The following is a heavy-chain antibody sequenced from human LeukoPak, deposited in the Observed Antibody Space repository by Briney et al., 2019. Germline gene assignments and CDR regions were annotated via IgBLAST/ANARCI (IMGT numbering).Heavy chain of an antibody. D-gene: IGHD6-6*01. CDR2: INHSGST. V-gene: IGHV4-34*01. J-gene: IGHJ3*02. Sequence: SETLSLTCAVHGGSFSGYYWSWIRQPPGKGLEWIGEINHSGSTNYNPSLKSRVTISVDTSKNQFSLKLSSVTAADTAVYYCARPRRIAALWRGAFDIWGQGTLVTVSS. CDR3: ARPRRIAALWRGAFDI. CDR1: GGSFSGYY.